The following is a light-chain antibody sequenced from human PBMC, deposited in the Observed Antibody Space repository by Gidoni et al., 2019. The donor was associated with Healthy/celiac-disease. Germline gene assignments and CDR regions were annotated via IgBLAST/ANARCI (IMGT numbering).Light chain of an antibody. CDR3: NSRDSSGNHVV. J-gene: IGLJ2*01. Sequence: SSELTPDPAVSVALGQTVRITCQGDSLRSYYASWYQHKPGQAPVLVIYGKNNRPSGIPDRFSGSSSGNTASLTITGAQAEDEADYYCNSRDSSGNHVVFGGGTKLTVL. CDR2: GKN. V-gene: IGLV3-19*01. CDR1: SLRSYY.